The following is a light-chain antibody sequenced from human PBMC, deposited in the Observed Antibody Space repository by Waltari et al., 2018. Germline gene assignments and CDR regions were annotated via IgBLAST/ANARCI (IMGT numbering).Light chain of an antibody. Sequence: QSALTQPASLSGSPGQSIPISCTGTSRAVGSSTLVSWYQQHPGKAPKLIIYEGSKRPSGVSNRFSGSKSGNTASLTISGLQAEDEADYHCCSYAGGSAFVVFGGGTKLTVL. CDR3: CSYAGGSAFVV. V-gene: IGLV2-23*03. J-gene: IGLJ2*01. CDR2: EGS. CDR1: SRAVGSSTL.